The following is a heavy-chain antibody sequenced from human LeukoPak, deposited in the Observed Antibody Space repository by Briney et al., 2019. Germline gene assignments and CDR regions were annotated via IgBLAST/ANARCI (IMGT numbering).Heavy chain of an antibody. CDR3: ARGFGRNYDYVWGSYRYPSYFDY. V-gene: IGHV4-34*01. J-gene: IGHJ4*02. Sequence: SETLSLACAVYGGSFSGYYWSWIRQPPGKGLEWIGEINQSGSTNYNPSLKSRVTISVDTSKNQFSLKLSSVTAADTAVYYCARGFGRNYDYVWGSYRYPSYFDYWGQGTLVTVSS. CDR2: INQSGST. CDR1: GGSFSGYY. D-gene: IGHD3-16*02.